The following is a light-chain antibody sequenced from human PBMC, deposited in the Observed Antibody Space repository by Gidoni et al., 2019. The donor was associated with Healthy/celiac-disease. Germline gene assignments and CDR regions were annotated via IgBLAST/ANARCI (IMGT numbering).Light chain of an antibody. Sequence: EIVLTQSPATLSLSPGERATLSCRASQSVSSYLAWYQQKPGQAPRLLIYDASNRATGIPARFSGSGSGTDFTLTISSLEPEDFAVYYCQQRSNWSGGTFXXXTRLEIK. V-gene: IGKV3-11*01. CDR3: QQRSNWSGGT. J-gene: IGKJ5*01. CDR1: QSVSSY. CDR2: DAS.